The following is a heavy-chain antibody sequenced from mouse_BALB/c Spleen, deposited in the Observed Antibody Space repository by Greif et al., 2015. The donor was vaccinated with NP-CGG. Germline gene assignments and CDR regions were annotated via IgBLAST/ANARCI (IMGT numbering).Heavy chain of an antibody. J-gene: IGHJ3*01. CDR2: LNPGSGGT. D-gene: IGHD2-4*01. CDR1: GYGFTNYL. V-gene: IGHV1-54*01. CDR3: AREGDYGFAY. Sequence: QVQLQQSGTELVRPGTPVKVSCKASGYGFTNYLIEWIKQRPGQGLEWIGVLNPGSGGTNYSEKFKGKATLTADYSSSTAYLQLSSLTSDDSAVYFCAREGDYGFAYWGQGTLVTVSA.